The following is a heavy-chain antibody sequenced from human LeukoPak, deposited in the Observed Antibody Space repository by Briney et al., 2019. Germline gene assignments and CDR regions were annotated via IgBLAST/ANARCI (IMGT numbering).Heavy chain of an antibody. J-gene: IGHJ6*03. CDR1: GFTFSSYS. Sequence: GGSLRLSCAASGFTFSSYSMNWVRQAPGKGLEWVSSISSSSSYVYYADSVKGRFTISRDNDKNSLYLQMNSLRAEDTAVYYCARGNIDYYGSGSYLVDYYYMDVWGKGTTVTVSS. D-gene: IGHD3-10*01. CDR2: ISSSSSYV. V-gene: IGHV3-21*01. CDR3: ARGNIDYYGSGSYLVDYYYMDV.